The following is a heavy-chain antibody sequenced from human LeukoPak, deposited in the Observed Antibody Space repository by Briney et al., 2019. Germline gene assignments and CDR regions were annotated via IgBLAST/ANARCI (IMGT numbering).Heavy chain of an antibody. Sequence: GGSLRLPCAASGFTFSSYAMSWVRQAPGKGLEWVSAISGSGGSTYYADSVKGRFTISRDNSKNTLYLQMNSLRAEDTAVYYCAKFRGPYDFWSGYYDYWGQGTLVTVSS. J-gene: IGHJ4*02. CDR2: ISGSGGST. CDR1: GFTFSSYA. CDR3: AKFRGPYDFWSGYYDY. D-gene: IGHD3-3*01. V-gene: IGHV3-23*01.